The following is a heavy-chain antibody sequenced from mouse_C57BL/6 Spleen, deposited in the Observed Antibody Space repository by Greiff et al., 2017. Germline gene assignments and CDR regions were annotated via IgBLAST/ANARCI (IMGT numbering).Heavy chain of an antibody. Sequence: EVQLVESGGDLVKPGGSLKLSCAASGFTFSSYGMSWVRQTPDKRLEWVATISSGGSYTYYPDSVKGRFTISRDNAKNTLYLQMSSLKSEDTAMYYCARRLKRGGFDYWGQGTTLTVSS. CDR3: ARRLKRGGFDY. CDR1: GFTFSSYG. V-gene: IGHV5-6*01. J-gene: IGHJ2*01. CDR2: ISSGGSYT.